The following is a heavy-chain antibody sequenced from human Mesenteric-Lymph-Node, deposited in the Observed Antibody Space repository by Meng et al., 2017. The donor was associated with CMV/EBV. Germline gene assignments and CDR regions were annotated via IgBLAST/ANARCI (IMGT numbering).Heavy chain of an antibody. Sequence: QAQCKRSCPGLVNPCETLSLTCIVSGVSVTSGGYYWTWIRQAPGKGLEWIGYIYGTGITIYNPSLKSRVTILLETSKNQFSLKLNSVTTADTAVYYCAKSRSSTPGIVDDWGQGTLVTVSS. CDR3: AKSRSSTPGIVDD. CDR1: GVSVTSGGYY. V-gene: IGHV4-61*08. D-gene: IGHD2/OR15-2a*01. CDR2: IYGTGIT. J-gene: IGHJ4*02.